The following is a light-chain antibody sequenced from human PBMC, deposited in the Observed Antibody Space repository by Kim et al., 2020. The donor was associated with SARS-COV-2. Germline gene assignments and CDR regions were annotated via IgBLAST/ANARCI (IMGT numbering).Light chain of an antibody. CDR1: QSISRW. Sequence: ASVGDRVTITCRASQSISRWLDWYQQKPGQAPKLLIYDVSNLESGVPPRFSGSGSGTEFTLTISSLQPDDFATYYCQQYNSYPITFGHGTRLEIK. J-gene: IGKJ5*01. CDR3: QQYNSYPIT. V-gene: IGKV1-5*01. CDR2: DVS.